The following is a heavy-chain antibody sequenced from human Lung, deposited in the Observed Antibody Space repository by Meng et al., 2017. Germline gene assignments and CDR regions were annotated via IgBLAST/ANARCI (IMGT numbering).Heavy chain of an antibody. CDR2: INHSGST. CDR1: GGSFSDYY. CDR3: ARGPTTMAHDFDY. D-gene: IGHD4-11*01. V-gene: IGHV4-34*01. Sequence: QWHRKRWGAGLLKASVTRSPACVVSGGSFSDYYRGWIRQPPGKGLEWIGEINHSGSTNYNPSLESRATISVDTSQNNLSLKLSSVTAADSAVYYCARGPTTMAHDFDYWGQGTLVTVSS. J-gene: IGHJ4*02.